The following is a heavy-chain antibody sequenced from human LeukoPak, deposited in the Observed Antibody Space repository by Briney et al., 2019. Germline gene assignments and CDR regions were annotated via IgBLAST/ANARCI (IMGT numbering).Heavy chain of an antibody. CDR1: GFTFSSYS. J-gene: IGHJ4*02. CDR3: AKAPSSSWYQNHFDY. V-gene: IGHV3-21*04. CDR2: ISSSSSYI. D-gene: IGHD6-13*01. Sequence: GGSLRLSCAASGFTFSSYSMNWVRQAPGKGLEGVSSISSSSSYIYYADSVKGRFTISRDNAKNSLYLQMNSLRAEDMALYYCAKAPSSSWYQNHFDYWGQGTLVTVSS.